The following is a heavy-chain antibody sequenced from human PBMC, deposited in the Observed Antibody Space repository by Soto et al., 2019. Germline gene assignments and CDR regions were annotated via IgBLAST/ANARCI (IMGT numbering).Heavy chain of an antibody. J-gene: IGHJ5*02. V-gene: IGHV4-34*01. CDR1: GGSFSGYY. CDR2: INHSGST. D-gene: IGHD2-2*01. CDR3: ASEERKPVLTNQNWFDP. Sequence: PSETLSLTCAVYGGSFSGYYWSWIRQPPGKGLEWIGEINHSGSTNYNPSLKSRVTISVDTSKNQFSLKLSSVTAADTAVYYCASEERKPVLTNQNWFDPWGQGTLVTVSS.